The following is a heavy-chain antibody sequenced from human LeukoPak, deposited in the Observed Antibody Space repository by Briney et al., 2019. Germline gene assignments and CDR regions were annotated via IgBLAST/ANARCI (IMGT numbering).Heavy chain of an antibody. CDR2: IYSGGST. V-gene: IGHV3-66*02. Sequence: ARGSLRFSCAASGFTLSSNYMSWVRDAPGKGLEWVSVIYSGGSTYYAAYVKGRFTISRDNSNNTLYLQMNSLRAEDTAVYYCARGEYQLPQGNWGQGTLVTVSS. CDR1: GFTLSSNY. CDR3: ARGEYQLPQGN. D-gene: IGHD2-2*01. J-gene: IGHJ4*02.